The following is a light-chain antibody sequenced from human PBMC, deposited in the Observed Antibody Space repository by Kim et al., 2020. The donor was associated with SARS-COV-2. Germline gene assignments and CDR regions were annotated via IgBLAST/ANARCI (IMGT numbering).Light chain of an antibody. CDR3: QQYNNWPLT. V-gene: IGKV3-15*01. J-gene: IGKJ4*01. CDR1: QSVSSN. Sequence: VSPGERATLSCRASQSVSSNLAWYQQKPGQALRLLLYGASTRATGIPARFSGSGSGTEFTLTISSLQSEDFAVYYCQQYNNWPLTFGGGTKVDIK. CDR2: GAS.